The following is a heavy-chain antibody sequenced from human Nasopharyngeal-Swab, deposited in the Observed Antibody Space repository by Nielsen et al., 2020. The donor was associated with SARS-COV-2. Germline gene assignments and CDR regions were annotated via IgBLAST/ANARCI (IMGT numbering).Heavy chain of an antibody. CDR3: AKDKKARGDSSSWTTDY. J-gene: IGHJ4*02. V-gene: IGHV3-30*18. Sequence: GCQAPGRGLGWVAVISYDGSNKYYADSVKGRFTISRDNSKNTLYLQMNSLRAEDTAVYYCAKDKKARGDSSSWTTDYWGQGTLVTVSS. D-gene: IGHD6-13*01. CDR2: ISYDGSNK.